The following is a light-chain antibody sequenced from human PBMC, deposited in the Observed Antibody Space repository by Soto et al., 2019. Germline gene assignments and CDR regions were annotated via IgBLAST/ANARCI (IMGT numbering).Light chain of an antibody. CDR1: QSIGSNS. Sequence: ENVLTQSPGTLSLSPGERVTLSCRASQSIGSNSLAWYLQKPGQAPRLLIYAAFRSAIGIPARFSGSGSGTDFTLTISILEPEDFAVYYCQHYGGSPLTFGGGTRVEVK. CDR2: AAF. V-gene: IGKV3-20*01. J-gene: IGKJ4*01. CDR3: QHYGGSPLT.